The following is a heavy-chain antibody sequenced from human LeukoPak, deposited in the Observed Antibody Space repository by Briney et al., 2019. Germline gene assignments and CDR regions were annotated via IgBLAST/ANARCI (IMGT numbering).Heavy chain of an antibody. CDR3: ARLVTPEYYFDY. V-gene: IGHV3-21*01. J-gene: IGHJ4*02. CDR1: GFTFSSYS. D-gene: IGHD4-23*01. Sequence: GGSLRLSCAVSGFTFSSYSMNWVRQAPGKGLEWVSFIGSSSTYTHYADSVKGRFTISRDNTKNSLYLQMNSLRAEDTAVYHCARLVTPEYYFDYWGQGTLVAVSS. CDR2: IGSSSTYT.